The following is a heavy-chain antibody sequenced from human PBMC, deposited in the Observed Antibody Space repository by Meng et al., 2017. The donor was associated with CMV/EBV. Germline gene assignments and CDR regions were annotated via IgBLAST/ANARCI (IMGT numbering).Heavy chain of an antibody. CDR3: ARDGVCSGGSCPPYYYYYGMDV. D-gene: IGHD2-15*01. CDR1: GFTFSSYW. V-gene: IGHV3-7*01. CDR2: IKQDGSEK. J-gene: IGHJ6*02. Sequence: GGSLRLSCAASGFTFSSYWMSWVRQAPGQGLEWVANIKQDGSEKYYVDSVKGRFTISRDNAKNSLYLQMNSLRAEDTAVYYCARDGVCSGGSCPPYYYYYGMDVWGQGTTVTVSS.